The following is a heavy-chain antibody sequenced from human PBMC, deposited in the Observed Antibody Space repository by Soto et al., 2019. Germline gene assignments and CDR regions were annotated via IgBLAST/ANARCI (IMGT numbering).Heavy chain of an antibody. CDR2: IYPGGSDT. J-gene: IGHJ4*02. V-gene: IGHV5-51*01. D-gene: IGHD3-22*01. CDR3: AKDTYYHDSSGYYTFDY. CDR1: GYSFTNYW. Sequence: GESLKISCKASGYSFTNYWIGWVRQMPGRGLEWMGIIYPGGSDTRYSPSFRGQVTISADKSISTAYLQWSSLKASDTAMYYCAKDTYYHDSSGYYTFDYWGQGTLVTVSS.